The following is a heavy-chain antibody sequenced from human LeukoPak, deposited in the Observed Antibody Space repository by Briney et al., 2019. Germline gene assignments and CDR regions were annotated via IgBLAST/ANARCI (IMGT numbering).Heavy chain of an antibody. CDR1: GDASSRSRYY. J-gene: IGHJ2*01. D-gene: IGHD5-18*01. V-gene: IGHV4-39*07. Sequence: SETLSLTCTVSGDASSRSRYYWGWIRQSPGKGLEWIGSIDYSGNTDYNPSLKSRVSLSVDTSKKQFSLKLNSVTAADTALYYCVRVHSHTLWYFDLWGRGTLVTVSS. CDR3: VRVHSHTLWYFDL. CDR2: IDYSGNT.